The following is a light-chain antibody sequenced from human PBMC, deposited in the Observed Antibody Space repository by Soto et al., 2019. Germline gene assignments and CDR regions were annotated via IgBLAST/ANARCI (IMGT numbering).Light chain of an antibody. Sequence: EIVLKQSPGTLSLSPGERATLSSRASQSVSSYLAWYQQKHGQAPRLLIYGASTRAAGIPDRFSGSGSGTDLTITITRLEPEDSEVYFCQQYTGPPTTFGQGTRLEIK. V-gene: IGKV3-20*01. CDR3: QQYTGPPTT. CDR1: QSVSSY. CDR2: GAS. J-gene: IGKJ5*01.